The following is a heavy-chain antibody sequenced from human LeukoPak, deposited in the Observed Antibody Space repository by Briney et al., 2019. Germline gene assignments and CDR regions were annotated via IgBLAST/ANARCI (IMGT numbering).Heavy chain of an antibody. V-gene: IGHV3-7*01. D-gene: IGHD6-6*01. CDR1: GFTFSSYW. CDR3: ARDQFRIAGRLDWFDP. Sequence: GGSLRLSCAASGFTFSSYWMSWVRQAPGKGLEWVANIKQDGSEKYYVDSVKGRFTISRDNAKNSLYLQMNSLRAEDTAVYYCARDQFRIAGRLDWFDPWGQGTLVTVSS. J-gene: IGHJ5*02. CDR2: IKQDGSEK.